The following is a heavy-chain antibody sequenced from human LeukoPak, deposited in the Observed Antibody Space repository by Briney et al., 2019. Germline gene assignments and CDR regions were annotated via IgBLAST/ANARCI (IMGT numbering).Heavy chain of an antibody. CDR1: GFTFNGVW. J-gene: IGHJ4*02. Sequence: GGCLRLSCSASGFTFNGVWMNWVRQAPGKGREWVGRITRKIDGETTNHVAPVQGRFTISRDDPENTLYLQMDNLKTEDTAVYYCTADLWSSSRWSNDFWGQGTLVAVSS. V-gene: IGHV3-15*07. CDR3: TADLWSSSRWSNDF. CDR2: ITRKIDGETT. D-gene: IGHD6-13*01.